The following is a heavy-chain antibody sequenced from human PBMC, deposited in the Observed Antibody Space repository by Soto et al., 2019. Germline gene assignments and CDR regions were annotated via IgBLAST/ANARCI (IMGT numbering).Heavy chain of an antibody. J-gene: IGHJ4*02. V-gene: IGHV3-66*01. CDR1: GFTVSTKY. CDR2: IYSGGST. CDR3: ARDPWAADY. D-gene: IGHD3-16*01. Sequence: EVQLVESGGGLVQPGGSLRLSCAASGFTVSTKYMSWVRQAPGKGLEWVSVIYSGGSTFYADSVRGRFTISRDNSKNTGKLQMNSLRAEDTAVYYCARDPWAADYWGQGTLVTVSS.